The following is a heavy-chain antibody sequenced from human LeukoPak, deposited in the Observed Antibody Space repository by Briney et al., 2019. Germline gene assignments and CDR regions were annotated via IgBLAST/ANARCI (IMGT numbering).Heavy chain of an antibody. J-gene: IGHJ4*02. CDR2: IYSGGST. V-gene: IGHV3-53*01. Sequence: GGSLRLSCAASGFTVSSNYMSWVRQAPGKGLEWVSVIYSGGSTYYADSVKGRFTISRDNPKNTLYLQMDSLRAEDTAVYYCARDLNYYFDYWGQGTLVTVSS. CDR1: GFTVSSNY. CDR3: ARDLNYYFDY.